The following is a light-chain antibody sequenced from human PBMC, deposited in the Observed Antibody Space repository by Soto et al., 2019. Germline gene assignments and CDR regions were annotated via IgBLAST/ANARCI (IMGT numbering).Light chain of an antibody. CDR1: QIVSSSY. CDR2: GAS. J-gene: IGKJ1*01. V-gene: IGKV3-20*01. Sequence: EIVLTQSPXXLXLSPGDRATLSCRASQIVSSSYLAWYQQKPGQAPRLLMYGASNRATGIPDRFSGSGSGTDFTLTISGLEPEDFAVYYCQQYVSSPRTFGQGTKVEVK. CDR3: QQYVSSPRT.